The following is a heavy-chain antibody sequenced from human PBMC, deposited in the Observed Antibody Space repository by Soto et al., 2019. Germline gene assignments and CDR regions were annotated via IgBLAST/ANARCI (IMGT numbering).Heavy chain of an antibody. CDR2: MYRGGST. D-gene: IGHD3-10*01. V-gene: IGHV3-53*01. CDR1: GFTVSTSY. Sequence: GGSLRLSCAASGFTVSTSYMSWVRQAPGKGLEWVSIMYRGGSTSYAASVKGRFTISRDNSKNTLYLQMNSLRADDTAMYYRARDRRDVENYYGSALGGDLDVWGQGTTVTVSS. J-gene: IGHJ6*02. CDR3: ARDRRDVENYYGSALGGDLDV.